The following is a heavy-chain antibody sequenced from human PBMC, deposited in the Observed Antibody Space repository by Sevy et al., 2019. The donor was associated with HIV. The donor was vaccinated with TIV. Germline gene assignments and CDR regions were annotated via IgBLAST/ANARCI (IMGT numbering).Heavy chain of an antibody. V-gene: IGHV4-34*01. CDR1: DGSFSGYY. Sequence: SETLSLTCAVHDGSFSGYYWNWIRQLPGKGLEWIGEINESGITNYNPSLKSRVTISVDTSKKQFSLKRNSVTAADTAVYFCARSPPVVVVPGAPSWFDPWGQGTLVTVSS. D-gene: IGHD2-2*01. CDR3: ARSPPVVVVPGAPSWFDP. CDR2: INESGIT. J-gene: IGHJ5*02.